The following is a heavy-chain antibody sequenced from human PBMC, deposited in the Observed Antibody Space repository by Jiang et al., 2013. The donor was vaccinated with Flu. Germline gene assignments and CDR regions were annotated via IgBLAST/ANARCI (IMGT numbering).Heavy chain of an antibody. CDR2: IDWDDDK. Sequence: KPTQTLTLTCTFSGFSLSTSGMRVSWIRQPPGKALEWLARIDWDDDKFYSTSLKTRLTISKDTSKNQVVLTMTNMDPVDTATYYCARMRGVYSSGWFDPWGQGTLVTVSS. CDR1: GFSLSTSGMR. J-gene: IGHJ5*02. D-gene: IGHD6-19*01. V-gene: IGHV2-70*04. CDR3: ARMRGVYSSGWFDP.